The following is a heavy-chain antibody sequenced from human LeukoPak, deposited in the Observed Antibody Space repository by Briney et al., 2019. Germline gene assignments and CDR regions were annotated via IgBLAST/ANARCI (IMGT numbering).Heavy chain of an antibody. CDR3: ASGRRLAAAGHRLGY. D-gene: IGHD6-13*01. CDR1: GYTFTSYA. CDR2: INTNTGSP. V-gene: IGHV7-4-1*02. Sequence: RASVKVSCKASGYTFTSYAMDWVRQAPGQGLEWMGWINTNTGSPAYAQGFTGRFVLSLDTSVSTAYLQISSLKAEDTAVYYCASGRRLAAAGHRLGYWGQGTLVTVSS. J-gene: IGHJ4*02.